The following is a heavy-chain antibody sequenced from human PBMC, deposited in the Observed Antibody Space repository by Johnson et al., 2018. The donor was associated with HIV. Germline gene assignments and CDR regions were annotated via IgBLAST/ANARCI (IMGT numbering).Heavy chain of an antibody. CDR1: GFTVSNVW. J-gene: IGHJ3*02. CDR2: IKSKTDGGTR. Sequence: VQLVESGGGLVQPGGSLKVSCAASGFTVSNVWMHWVRQAPGKGLEWVGRIKSKTDGGTRDYAAPGKGRFTISRDDSKNTLYLKMNSLTNEDTAVYYYTAPSIWGRSEALNSWGQGIMATVSS. D-gene: IGHD3-16*01. CDR3: TAPSIWGRSEALNS. V-gene: IGHV3-15*01.